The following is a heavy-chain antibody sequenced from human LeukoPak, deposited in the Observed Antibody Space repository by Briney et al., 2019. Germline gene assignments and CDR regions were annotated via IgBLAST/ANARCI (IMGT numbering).Heavy chain of an antibody. D-gene: IGHD6-19*01. CDR2: ISSGSRTI. V-gene: IGHV3-48*04. J-gene: IGHJ4*02. CDR1: GFTFSSYN. CDR3: AREDTSGWYLHYFDF. Sequence: GGSLRLSCAASGFTFSSYNMNWVRQAPGKGLEWVSYISSGSRTIYYADSVKGRFTISRDNAKNSLYLQMNSLRAEDTAVYYCAREDTSGWYLHYFDFWGQGALVTVSS.